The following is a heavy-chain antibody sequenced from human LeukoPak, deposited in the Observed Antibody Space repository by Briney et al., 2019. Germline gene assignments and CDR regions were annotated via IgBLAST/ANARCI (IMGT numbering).Heavy chain of an antibody. CDR1: GGSFSGYY. J-gene: IGHJ4*02. D-gene: IGHD2-15*01. Sequence: SETLSLTCAVYGGSFSGYYWSWIRQPPGKRLEWIGEINHSGSTNYNPSLKSRVTISVDTSKNQFSLKLSSVTAADTAVYYCARGARGSDSSFDFWGQGTLVTVSS. CDR3: ARGARGSDSSFDF. CDR2: INHSGST. V-gene: IGHV4-34*01.